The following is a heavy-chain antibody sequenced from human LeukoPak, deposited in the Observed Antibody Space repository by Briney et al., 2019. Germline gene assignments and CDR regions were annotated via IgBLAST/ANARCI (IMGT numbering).Heavy chain of an antibody. CDR2: IYYSGST. D-gene: IGHD2-2*01. CDR3: AREGPREVVPAARGFNY. Sequence: PSETLSLTCTVSGGSISSYYWSWIRQPPGKGLEWIGYIYYSGSTNYNPSLKSRVTISVDTSKNQFSLKLSSVTAADTAVYYCAREGPREVVPAARGFNYWGQGTLVTVSS. J-gene: IGHJ4*02. CDR1: GGSISSYY. V-gene: IGHV4-59*12.